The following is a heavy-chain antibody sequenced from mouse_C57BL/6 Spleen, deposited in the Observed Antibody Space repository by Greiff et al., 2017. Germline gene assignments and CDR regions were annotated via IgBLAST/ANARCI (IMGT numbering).Heavy chain of an antibody. D-gene: IGHD1-1*01. CDR2: IDPSDSST. J-gene: IGHJ4*01. Sequence: VQLQQPGAELVRPGTSVKLSCKASGYTFTSYWMHWVKQRPGQGLEWIGVIDPSDSSTNYNQKFKGKATLTVDTPSSTAYMQLSSPTSEGSAVYYCARRYYAGAMDYWGQGTSVTVSS. V-gene: IGHV1-59*01. CDR1: GYTFTSYW. CDR3: ARRYYAGAMDY.